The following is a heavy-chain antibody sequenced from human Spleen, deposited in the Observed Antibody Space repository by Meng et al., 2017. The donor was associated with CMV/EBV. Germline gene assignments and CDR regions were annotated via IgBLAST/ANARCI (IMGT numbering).Heavy chain of an antibody. D-gene: IGHD3-10*01. CDR2: IYYSGNT. CDR1: GGSISTSFYY. Sequence: GSLRLSCFVSGGSISTSFYYWGWIRQSTGKGLEWIGSIYYSGNTYLNPSLKSRVTITEDTSKNQFYLRLSSVTAADTAIYYCARGPATVGSWNFHHGVDVWGQGTAVTVSS. J-gene: IGHJ6*02. CDR3: ARGPATVGSWNFHHGVDV. V-gene: IGHV4-39*07.